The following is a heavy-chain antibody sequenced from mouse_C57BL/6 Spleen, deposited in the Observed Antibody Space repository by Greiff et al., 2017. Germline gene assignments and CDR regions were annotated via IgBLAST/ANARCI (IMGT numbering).Heavy chain of an antibody. CDR2: ISSGSSTI. Sequence: DVKLVESGGGLVKPGGSLKLSCAASGFTFSDYGMHWVRQAPEKGLEWVAYISSGSSTIYYADTVKGRFTISRDNAKNTLFLQMTSLRSEDTAMYYCARDLRHYYAMDYWGQGTSVTVSS. J-gene: IGHJ4*01. CDR3: ARDLRHYYAMDY. CDR1: GFTFSDYG. D-gene: IGHD2-12*01. V-gene: IGHV5-17*01.